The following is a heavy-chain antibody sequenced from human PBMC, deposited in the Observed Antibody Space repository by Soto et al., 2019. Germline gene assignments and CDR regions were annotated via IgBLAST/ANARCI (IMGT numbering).Heavy chain of an antibody. Sequence: SETLSLTCAVYGGSFSGYYWSWIRQPPGKGLEWIGEINHSGSTNYNPSLKSRVTISVDTSKNQFSLKLSSVTAADTAVYYCARGPLGVEAIPFVASWGQGTRAT. CDR1: GGSFSGYY. V-gene: IGHV4-34*01. CDR2: INHSGST. CDR3: ARGPLGVEAIPFVAS. J-gene: IGHJ5*02. D-gene: IGHD2-21*01.